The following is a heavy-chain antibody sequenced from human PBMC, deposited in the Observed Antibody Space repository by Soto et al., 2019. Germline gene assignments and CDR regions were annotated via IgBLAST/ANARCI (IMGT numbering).Heavy chain of an antibody. V-gene: IGHV5-51*01. Sequence: PGESLKISCKGSGYTFTSYCVGWVRQMPGKGLEWMGIIFPGDSDLRYSPSFEGHVSISVDKSMNTAYLQWNSLKASDTAMYYFARQANLQWLAPGTFDIWGQGTMVTVSS. CDR2: IFPGDSDL. D-gene: IGHD6-19*01. J-gene: IGHJ3*02. CDR1: GYTFTSYC. CDR3: ARQANLQWLAPGTFDI.